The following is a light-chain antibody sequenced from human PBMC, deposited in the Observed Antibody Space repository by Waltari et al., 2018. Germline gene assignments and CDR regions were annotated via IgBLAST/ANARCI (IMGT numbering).Light chain of an antibody. CDR1: TSDIGSYDL. J-gene: IGLJ1*01. V-gene: IGLV2-23*02. CDR2: EVF. CDR3: CSYAGRGTYV. Sequence: QSALTQPASVSGTPGQSITISCSGTTSDIGSYDLLSWYKQHPGEAPKLLICEVFKRPPDTSSRFSGAKSGSTASLTISGLQPEDEADYYCCSYAGRGTYVFGSGTKVTVL.